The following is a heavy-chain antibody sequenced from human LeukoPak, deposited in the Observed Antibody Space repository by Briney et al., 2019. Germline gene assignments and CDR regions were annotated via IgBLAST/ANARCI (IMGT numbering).Heavy chain of an antibody. Sequence: SETLSLTCSVSGDSMNSHYWTWMRQPPGKGLEWIGCSYYSGRTNYNPSLKSRVTISIDTSTNQFSLRLSSVTAADTAVYYCARPLRSGWFDPWGQGTLVTVSS. D-gene: IGHD3-10*01. J-gene: IGHJ5*02. V-gene: IGHV4-59*08. CDR3: ARPLRSGWFDP. CDR2: SYYSGRT. CDR1: GDSMNSHY.